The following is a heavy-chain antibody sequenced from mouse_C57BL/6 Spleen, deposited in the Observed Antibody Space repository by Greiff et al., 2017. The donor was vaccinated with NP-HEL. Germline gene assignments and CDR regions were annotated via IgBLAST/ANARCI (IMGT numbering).Heavy chain of an antibody. Sequence: EVKLVESGGGLVKPGGSLKLSCAASGFTFSDYGMHWVRQAPEKGLEWVAYISSGSSTIYYADTVKGRFTISRDNAKNTLFLQLTSLRTEATALYYCARQNYDYGPFAYWGQGTLVTVSA. CDR3: ARQNYDYGPFAY. D-gene: IGHD2-4*01. J-gene: IGHJ3*01. CDR1: GFTFSDYG. CDR2: ISSGSSTI. V-gene: IGHV5-17*01.